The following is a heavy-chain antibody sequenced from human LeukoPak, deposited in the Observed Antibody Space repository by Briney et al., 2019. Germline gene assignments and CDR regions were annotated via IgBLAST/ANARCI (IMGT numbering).Heavy chain of an antibody. CDR3: ARWIVVVPAARRYFDY. J-gene: IGHJ4*02. V-gene: IGHV4-34*01. D-gene: IGHD2-2*01. CDR1: GGSFSGYY. CDR2: INHSGST. Sequence: SQTLSLTCAVYGGSFSGYYSSCVRQPPGKGLEWIGEINHSGSTNYNPSLKSRVTISVDTSKNQFSLKLSSVTAADTAVYYCARWIVVVPAARRYFDYWGQGSLVTVSS.